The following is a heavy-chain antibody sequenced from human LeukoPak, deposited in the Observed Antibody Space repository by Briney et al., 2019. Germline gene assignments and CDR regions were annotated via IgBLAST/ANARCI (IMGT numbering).Heavy chain of an antibody. Sequence: SQTLSLTCTVSGGSISSGSYYWSWIRQPAGKGLEWIGRIYTSGSTNYNPSLKSRVTISVDTSENQFSLKLSSVTAADTAVYYCARKYYDSSGYYRYWGQGTLVTVSS. J-gene: IGHJ4*02. CDR2: IYTSGST. CDR3: ARKYYDSSGYYRY. V-gene: IGHV4-61*02. D-gene: IGHD3-22*01. CDR1: GGSISSGSYY.